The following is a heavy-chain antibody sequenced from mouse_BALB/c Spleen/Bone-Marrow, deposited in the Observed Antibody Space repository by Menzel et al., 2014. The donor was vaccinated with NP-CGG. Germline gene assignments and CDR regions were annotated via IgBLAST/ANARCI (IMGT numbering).Heavy chain of an antibody. CDR2: INPSTDYS. CDR3: SRGGILQLY. V-gene: IGHV1-7*01. CDR1: GHTFTNYW. Sequence: QVQPQQSGTELAKPGASVKMSCKASGHTFTNYWVQWVKQRPGRGLEWIGYINPSTDYSDCNQNFKDRATLTADKSSSTAYMQLNSLTSEDSAVYNCSRGGILQLYWGQGTTPTVSS. D-gene: IGHD1-1*01. J-gene: IGHJ2*01.